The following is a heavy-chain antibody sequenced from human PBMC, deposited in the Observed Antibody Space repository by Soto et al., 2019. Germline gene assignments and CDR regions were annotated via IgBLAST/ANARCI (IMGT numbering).Heavy chain of an antibody. CDR1: GDSISRGFHY. CDR2: IYYNGDA. D-gene: IGHD2-2*01. Sequence: QVQLRESGPGLVKPSQTLSLTCTVSGDSISRGFHYWSWFRQLPGKGLEWLGYIYYNGDANYNPSLQGRLTMSVDTSKNQFSLMLASMTAAHTAVYYCARDRPAGNFNYTLHAWGQGTTVIVSS. CDR3: ARDRPAGNFNYTLHA. V-gene: IGHV4-31*03. J-gene: IGHJ6*02.